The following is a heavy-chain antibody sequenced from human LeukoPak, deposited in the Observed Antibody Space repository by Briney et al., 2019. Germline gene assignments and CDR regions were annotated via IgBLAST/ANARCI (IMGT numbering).Heavy chain of an antibody. CDR2: IGSGGGT. CDR1: GFTFSSYA. CDR3: ATRAGYHYSGSGRPFDY. J-gene: IGHJ4*02. D-gene: IGHD3-10*01. Sequence: PGGSLRLSCAASGFTFSSYAMNWVRQAPGKRLEWVSSIGSGGGTYYADSVQGRFTISRDNSKNTLYLQMNTLRAEDTALYYCATRAGYHYSGSGRPFDYWGQGTLVTVSS. V-gene: IGHV3-23*01.